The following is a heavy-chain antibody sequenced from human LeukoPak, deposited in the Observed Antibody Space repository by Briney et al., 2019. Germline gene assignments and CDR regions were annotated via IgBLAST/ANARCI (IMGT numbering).Heavy chain of an antibody. V-gene: IGHV4-39*07. J-gene: IGHJ6*03. D-gene: IGHD6-13*01. CDR3: ARGSGEQQLVRPRGSSMDV. Sequence: PSETLSLTCTVSGGSISSVSYYWGWIRQPPGKGLECIGSIFYTGRSYYNPSLKRRVTISVDTSKNQFSLKLSSVTAADTAVYYCARGSGEQQLVRPRGSSMDVWGKGTTVTVSS. CDR1: GGSISSVSYY. CDR2: IFYTGRS.